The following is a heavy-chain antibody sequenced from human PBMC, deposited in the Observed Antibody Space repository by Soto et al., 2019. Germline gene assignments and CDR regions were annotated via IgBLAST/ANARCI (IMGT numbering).Heavy chain of an antibody. CDR1: GFTFSSYG. J-gene: IGHJ3*02. Sequence: PGGSLRLSCAASGFTFSSYGMHWVRQAPGKGLEWVAVISYDGSNKYYADSVKGRFTISRDNSKNTLYLQMNSLRAEDTAVYYCAKRDIWANDAFDIWGQGTMLTI. D-gene: IGHD2-15*01. CDR2: ISYDGSNK. CDR3: AKRDIWANDAFDI. V-gene: IGHV3-30*18.